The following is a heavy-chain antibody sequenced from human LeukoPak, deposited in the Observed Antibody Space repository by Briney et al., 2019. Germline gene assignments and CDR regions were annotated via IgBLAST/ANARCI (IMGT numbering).Heavy chain of an antibody. CDR2: ISAYNGNT. CDR3: ARDRGYDIWTGYYNWFDP. Sequence: ASVKVSCKASGYTFTSYGISWVRQAPGQGLGWMGWISAYNGNTNYAQKLQGRVTMTTDTSTSTAYMELRSLRSDDTAVYYCARDRGYDIWTGYYNWFDPWGQGTLVTVSS. CDR1: GYTFTSYG. J-gene: IGHJ5*02. V-gene: IGHV1-18*04. D-gene: IGHD3-9*01.